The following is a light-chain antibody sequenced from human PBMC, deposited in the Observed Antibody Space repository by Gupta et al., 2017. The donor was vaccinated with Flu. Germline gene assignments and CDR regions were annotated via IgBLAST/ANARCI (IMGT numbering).Light chain of an antibody. J-gene: IGLJ2*01. V-gene: IGLV2-23*01. CDR3: CSYAGSSTVV. CDR1: INDVGIYNL. Sequence: TINDVGIYNLVSWYQQHPGKAPKVIIYESTKRTSGISHRFSGSKSGITASLTISGLQAEDEADYYCCSYAGSSTVVFGGGTKLTVL. CDR2: EST.